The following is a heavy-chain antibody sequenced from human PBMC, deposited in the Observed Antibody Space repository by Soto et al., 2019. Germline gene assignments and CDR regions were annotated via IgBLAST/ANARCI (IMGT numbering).Heavy chain of an antibody. CDR3: ARSRLTVILPLGY. V-gene: IGHV1-2*02. D-gene: IGHD3-3*02. CDR2: INTLSGDT. CDR1: GYTFSGYY. J-gene: IGHJ4*02. Sequence: QVQLVQSGAEVKKPGASVKVSCKASGYTFSGYYMHWVRQAPGPGLEWMGWINTLSGDTSFPQKFQGRLAMARDTSIDTAFMEVSRLTSDDTAMYYCARSRLTVILPLGYWGQGTLVSVSS.